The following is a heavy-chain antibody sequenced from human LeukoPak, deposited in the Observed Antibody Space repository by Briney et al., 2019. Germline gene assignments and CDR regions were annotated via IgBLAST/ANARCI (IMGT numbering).Heavy chain of an antibody. CDR2: MNPNSGNT. J-gene: IGHJ4*02. V-gene: IGHV1-8*01. CDR1: GYTLTSYD. CDR3: ARGLRGYVWGSYRPYYFDY. Sequence: ASVKVSCKASGYTLTSYDINWVRQATGQGLEWMGWMNPNSGNTGYAQKFQGRVTMTRNTSISTAYMELSSLRSEDTAVYYCARGLRGYVWGSYRPYYFDYWGQGTLVTVSS. D-gene: IGHD3-16*02.